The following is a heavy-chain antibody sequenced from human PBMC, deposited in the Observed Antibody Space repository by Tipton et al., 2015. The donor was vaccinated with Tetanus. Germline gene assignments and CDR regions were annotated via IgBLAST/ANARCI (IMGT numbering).Heavy chain of an antibody. CDR2: IKSKTDGGTT. V-gene: IGHV3-15*01. CDR3: TTDHIVGATSFDY. Sequence: SLRLSCAASGFTFSNAWMSWVRQAPGKGLEWVGRIKSKTDGGTTDYAAPVKGRFTISRDDSKNTLYLQMNSLKTEDTAVYYCTTDHIVGATSFDYWGQGTLVTVSS. J-gene: IGHJ4*02. CDR1: GFTFSNAW. D-gene: IGHD1-26*01.